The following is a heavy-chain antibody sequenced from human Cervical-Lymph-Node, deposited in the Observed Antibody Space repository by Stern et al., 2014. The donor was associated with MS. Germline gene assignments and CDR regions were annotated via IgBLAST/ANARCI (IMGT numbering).Heavy chain of an antibody. J-gene: IGHJ3*02. CDR3: ARDGVGNDDALDI. D-gene: IGHD1-26*01. CDR2: ISGYKSTA. CDR1: GYTFTSYG. Sequence: VQLVESGSEVKKPGASVKVSCKASGYTFTSYGISWVRQAPGQGLEWMGWISGYKSTAKYARKLKARVPMTTDTSTTTAYRELRSLRSDDTAVYYCARDGVGNDDALDIWGRGTMVTVAS. V-gene: IGHV1-18*01.